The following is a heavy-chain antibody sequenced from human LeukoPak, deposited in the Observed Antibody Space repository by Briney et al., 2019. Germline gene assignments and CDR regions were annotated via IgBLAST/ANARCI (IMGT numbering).Heavy chain of an antibody. CDR3: AKNGVRGVPFFDY. D-gene: IGHD3-10*01. CDR2: IQYDGSDK. J-gene: IGHJ4*02. CDR1: GFTFSSYG. Sequence: GGSLRLSCAASGFTFSSYGMHWVRQAPGKGLEWVAFIQYDGSDKYYADSVKGRFTISRDNSKNTLYLQMNSLRAEDTAVYYCAKNGVRGVPFFDYWGQGTLVTVSS. V-gene: IGHV3-30*02.